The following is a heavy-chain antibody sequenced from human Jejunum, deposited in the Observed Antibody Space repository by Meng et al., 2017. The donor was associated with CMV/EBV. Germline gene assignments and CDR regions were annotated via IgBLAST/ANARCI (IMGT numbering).Heavy chain of an antibody. CDR3: ARVLDIVVVPAAKWYYFDY. J-gene: IGHJ4*02. V-gene: IGHV1-2*02. D-gene: IGHD2-2*01. CDR1: CYY. Sequence: CYYLHWVRHAPGQGLEWMGWISPNSGGTNYAQKFQGRVTMTRDTSISTAYMELSRLRSDDTAVYYCARVLDIVVVPAAKWYYFDYWGQGTRVTVSS. CDR2: ISPNSGGT.